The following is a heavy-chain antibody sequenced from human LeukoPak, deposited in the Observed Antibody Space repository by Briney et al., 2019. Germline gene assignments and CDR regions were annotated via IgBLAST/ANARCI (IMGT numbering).Heavy chain of an antibody. CDR3: ASGWSGFGVGY. CDR2: ITIDGSST. CDR1: GFTFSSYW. V-gene: IGHV3-74*01. D-gene: IGHD5-12*01. Sequence: GGSLRLSCAASGFTFSSYWMHWVRQAPGKGLVWVSRITIDGSSTSYADSVKGRFTISRDNAKNTVYLQMNSLRAEDTAVYYCASGWSGFGVGYWGQGTLVTVSS. J-gene: IGHJ4*02.